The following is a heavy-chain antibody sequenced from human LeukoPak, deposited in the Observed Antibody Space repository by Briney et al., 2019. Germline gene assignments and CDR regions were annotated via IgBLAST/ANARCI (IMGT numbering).Heavy chain of an antibody. D-gene: IGHD2-2*01. CDR2: IIPIFGTA. CDR1: GYPFTSFE. V-gene: IGHV1-2*02. J-gene: IGHJ5*02. CDR3: ARGDIVVVPAAMNWWFDP. Sequence: ASVKVSCKASGYPFTSFEINWVRQAPGQGLEWMGGIIPIFGTANYAQKFQGRVTMTRDTSISTAYMELSRLRSDDTAVYYCARGDIVVVPAAMNWWFDPWGQGTLVTVSS.